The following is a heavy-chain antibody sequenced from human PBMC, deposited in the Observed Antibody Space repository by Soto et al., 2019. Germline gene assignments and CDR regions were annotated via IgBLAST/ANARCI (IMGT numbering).Heavy chain of an antibody. CDR2: INHSGST. CDR3: ARGLGRTIVLFSRGFDP. V-gene: IGHV4-34*01. J-gene: IGHJ5*02. D-gene: IGHD2-8*01. CDR1: GGSFSGYY. Sequence: PSETLSLTCAVYGGSFSGYYWSWIRQPPGKGLEWVGEINHSGSTNYNPSLKSRVTISVDTSKNQFSLKLSSVTAADTAVYYCARGLGRTIVLFSRGFDPWGQGTLVTVSS.